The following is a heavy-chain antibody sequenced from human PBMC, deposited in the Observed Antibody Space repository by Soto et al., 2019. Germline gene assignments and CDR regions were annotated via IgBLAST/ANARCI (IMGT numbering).Heavy chain of an antibody. Sequence: PGGSLRLSCAASGFTFSSYGMHWVRQAPGKGLEWVAVIWYDGSNKYYADSVKGRFTISRDNSKNTLYLQMNSLRAEDTAVYYCARDDTAMASYYYDSSGYYPFDYRGQGPLVTVSS. CDR2: IWYDGSNK. V-gene: IGHV3-33*01. J-gene: IGHJ4*02. D-gene: IGHD3-22*01. CDR1: GFTFSSYG. CDR3: ARDDTAMASYYYDSSGYYPFDY.